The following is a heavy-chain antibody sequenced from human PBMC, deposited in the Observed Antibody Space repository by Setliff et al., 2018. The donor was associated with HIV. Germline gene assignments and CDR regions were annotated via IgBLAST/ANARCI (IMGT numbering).Heavy chain of an antibody. D-gene: IGHD4-17*01. Sequence: ASVKVSCKASGGTFSSYASSWVRQAPGQGLEWMGGINAGTGNTKYSQNFQGRVTFSRDTSASTAYMELSSLRSEDTAVYYCARTVNDYGDYYFDYWGQGTLVTVSS. CDR2: INAGTGNT. V-gene: IGHV1-3*01. J-gene: IGHJ4*02. CDR3: ARTVNDYGDYYFDY. CDR1: GGTFSSYA.